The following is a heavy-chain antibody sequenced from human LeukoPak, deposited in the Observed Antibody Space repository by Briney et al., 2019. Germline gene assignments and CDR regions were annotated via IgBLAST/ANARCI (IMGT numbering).Heavy chain of an antibody. D-gene: IGHD2-21*01. CDR2: ISYDGSNK. Sequence: PGRSLRLSCAASGFTFSSYAMHWVRQAPGKGLEWVAVISYDGSNKYYADSVKGRFTISRDNSKNTLYLQMNSLRAEDTAVYYCARDESTSILWWWGQGTLVTVSS. CDR1: GFTFSSYA. J-gene: IGHJ1*01. CDR3: ARDESTSILWW. V-gene: IGHV3-30-3*01.